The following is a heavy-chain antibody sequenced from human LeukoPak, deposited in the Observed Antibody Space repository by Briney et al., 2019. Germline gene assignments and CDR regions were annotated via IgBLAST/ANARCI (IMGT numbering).Heavy chain of an antibody. CDR3: ARAAMVTLVRSAFDI. Sequence: ASVKVSCKASGYTFTSYGISWVRQAPGQGLEWMGWISAYNGNTNYAQKLQGRVTMTTDTSTSTAYMELRSLRSDDTAVYYCARAAMVTLVRSAFDIWGQGTMVTVSS. CDR1: GYTFTSYG. J-gene: IGHJ3*02. CDR2: ISAYNGNT. D-gene: IGHD5-18*01. V-gene: IGHV1-18*01.